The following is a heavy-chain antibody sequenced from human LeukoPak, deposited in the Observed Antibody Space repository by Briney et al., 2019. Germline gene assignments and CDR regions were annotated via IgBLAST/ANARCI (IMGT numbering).Heavy chain of an antibody. D-gene: IGHD3-22*01. CDR1: GFTFSSYG. J-gene: IGHJ4*02. Sequence: GGSLRLSCAASGFTFSSYGMSWVRQAPGKGLVWVSFITTSGATTSYADSVKGRFTISRDNPRNTLYMQMNSLRDEDTALYYCAIMHGYYDGSGYWVQWGQGTLVTVSS. V-gene: IGHV3-23*01. CDR2: ITTSGATT. CDR3: AIMHGYYDGSGYWVQ.